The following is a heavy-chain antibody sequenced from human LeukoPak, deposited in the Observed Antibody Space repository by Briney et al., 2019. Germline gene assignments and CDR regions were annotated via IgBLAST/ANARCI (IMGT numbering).Heavy chain of an antibody. V-gene: IGHV1-2*02. D-gene: IGHD4-17*01. J-gene: IGHJ4*02. CDR1: GYTFTGYY. CDR2: INPNSGGT. Sequence: GASVKVSCKASGYTFTGYYMHWVRQAPGQGLEWMGWINPNSGGTNYAQKFQGRVTMTRDASISTAYMELSRLRSDDTAVYYCARSSDYGDYTDYWGQGTLVTVSS. CDR3: ARSSDYGDYTDY.